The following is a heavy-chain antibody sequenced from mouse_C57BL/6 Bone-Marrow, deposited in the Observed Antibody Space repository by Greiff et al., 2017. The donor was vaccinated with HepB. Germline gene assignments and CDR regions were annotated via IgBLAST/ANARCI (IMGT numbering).Heavy chain of an antibody. CDR3: ARWYGSTFDY. CDR1: GYTFTSYW. D-gene: IGHD1-1*01. Sequence: QVQLQQSGAELVMPGASVKLSCKASGYTFTSYWMHWVKQRPGQGLEWIGEIDPSDSYTNYNQKFKGKSTLTVDKSSSTAYMQLSSLTSEDSAFSYCARWYGSTFDYWGQGTTLTVSS. V-gene: IGHV1-69*01. CDR2: IDPSDSYT. J-gene: IGHJ2*01.